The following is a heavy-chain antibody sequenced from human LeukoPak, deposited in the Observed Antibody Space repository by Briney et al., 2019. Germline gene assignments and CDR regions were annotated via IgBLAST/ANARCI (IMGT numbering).Heavy chain of an antibody. Sequence: GGSLRLSCAASGFTFSSYSMKWVPQAPGKGLEWVSYISCSRNTIFYAHSVGGRFTISSDNAKNSLYLKMNRLRADDTAVYSCARGGHGYYDSSGYYGYWGQGTLVTVSS. CDR1: GFTFSSYS. V-gene: IGHV3-48*01. J-gene: IGHJ4*02. CDR2: ISCSRNTI. CDR3: ARGGHGYYDSSGYYGY. D-gene: IGHD3-22*01.